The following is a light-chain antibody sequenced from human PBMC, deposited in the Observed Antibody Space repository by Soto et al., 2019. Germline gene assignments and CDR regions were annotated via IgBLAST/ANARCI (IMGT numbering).Light chain of an antibody. J-gene: IGKJ4*01. CDR1: QSVTWY. CDR2: DAT. CDR3: QQRTNWPT. V-gene: IGKV3-11*01. Sequence: EIVLTQSPATLSLSPGERATLSCRASQSVTWYLAWYQQKPGQAPRLLIYDATNRATGIPARFSGSGSGTDFTLTISSIEPDDLAVYYCQQRTNWPTFGGGTKVDIK.